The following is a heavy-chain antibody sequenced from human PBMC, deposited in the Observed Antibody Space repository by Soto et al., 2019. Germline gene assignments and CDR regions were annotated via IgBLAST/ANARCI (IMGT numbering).Heavy chain of an antibody. CDR2: ISAYNGNT. D-gene: IGHD2-8*01. CDR1: GYTFTSYG. J-gene: IGHJ1*01. V-gene: IGHV1-18*01. CDR3: ARSRYCTNGVCYTAEYFQH. Sequence: GASVKVSCKASGYTFTSYGISWVRQAPGQGLEWMGWISAYNGNTNYAQKLQGRVTMTTDTSTSTAYMELRSLRSDDTAVYYCARSRYCTNGVCYTAEYFQHWGQGTQVTVSS.